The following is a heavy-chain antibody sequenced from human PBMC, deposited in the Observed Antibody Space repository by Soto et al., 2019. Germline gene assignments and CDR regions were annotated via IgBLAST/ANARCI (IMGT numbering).Heavy chain of an antibody. D-gene: IGHD2-15*01. CDR2: MNPNTGNT. CDR1: GYTFTSSD. V-gene: IGHV1-8*01. CDR3: ARGSNNCSGGSCYSDWFDP. Sequence: ASVKVSCKASGYTFTSSDVYWVRQATGQGLELMGWMNPNTGNTGYAQKFQGRVTMTRNTSISTAYMELSSLRSEDTAVYYCARGSNNCSGGSCYSDWFDPWGQGTQVTVSS. J-gene: IGHJ5*02.